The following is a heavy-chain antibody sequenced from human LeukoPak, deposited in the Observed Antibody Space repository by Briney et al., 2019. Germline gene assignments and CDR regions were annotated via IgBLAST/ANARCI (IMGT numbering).Heavy chain of an antibody. V-gene: IGHV1-18*04. CDR2: ISAYNGNI. CDR3: ARAREELTGYYLGDWFDP. D-gene: IGHD3-9*01. CDR1: GYTFTSYG. Sequence: ASVKVSCKASGYTFTSYGISWVRQAPGQGLEWMGWISAYNGNINYAQKLQGRVTMTTDTSTSTAYMELRSLRSDDTAVYYCARAREELTGYYLGDWFDPWGQGTLVTVSS. J-gene: IGHJ5*02.